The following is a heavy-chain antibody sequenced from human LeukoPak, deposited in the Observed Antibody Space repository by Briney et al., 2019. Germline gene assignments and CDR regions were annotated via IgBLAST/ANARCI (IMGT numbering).Heavy chain of an antibody. D-gene: IGHD6-19*01. CDR1: GFSFGSNG. Sequence: GGSLRLSCAASGFSFGSNGMHWVRQAPGKGLEWVAVIAYDGSNKYYADSVKGRFTISRENSTHTLYLQMNSLRVEDTAVYHCAKEGGWTNWFDPWGQGTLVIVSS. CDR2: IAYDGSNK. V-gene: IGHV3-30*18. CDR3: AKEGGWTNWFDP. J-gene: IGHJ5*02.